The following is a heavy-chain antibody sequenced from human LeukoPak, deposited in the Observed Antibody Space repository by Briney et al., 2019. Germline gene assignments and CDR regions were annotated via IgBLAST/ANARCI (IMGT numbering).Heavy chain of an antibody. J-gene: IGHJ2*01. CDR1: GFTFSSYA. D-gene: IGHD2-21*01. Sequence: PGGSLRLSCAASGFTFSSYAMSWVRQAPGKGLEWVSAINGSGGSTYYADSVKGRFTISRDNSKNTLYLQMNSLRAEDTAVYYCAKDLSSDLLWYFDLWGRGTLVTVSS. CDR2: INGSGGST. V-gene: IGHV3-23*01. CDR3: AKDLSSDLLWYFDL.